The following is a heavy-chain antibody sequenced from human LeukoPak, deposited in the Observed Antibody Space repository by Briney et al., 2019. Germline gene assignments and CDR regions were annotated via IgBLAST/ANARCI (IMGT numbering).Heavy chain of an antibody. V-gene: IGHV4-34*01. J-gene: IGHJ4*02. D-gene: IGHD6-19*01. CDR2: INHSGST. Sequence: SETLSLTCAVYGGSFSGYYWSWIRQPPGKGLEWIGEINHSGSTNYNPSLKSRVTISVDTSKNQFSLKLSSVTAADTAVYYCARGISQEGPVAGFDYWGQGTLVTVSS. CDR3: ARGISQEGPVAGFDY. CDR1: GGSFSGYY.